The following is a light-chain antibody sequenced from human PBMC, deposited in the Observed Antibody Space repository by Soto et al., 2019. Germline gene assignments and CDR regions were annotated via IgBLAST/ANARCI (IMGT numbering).Light chain of an antibody. CDR3: HQYDNLPLP. V-gene: IGKV1-33*01. J-gene: IGKJ4*01. Sequence: SQMSQSPYTRSASVVDRVTITCRASQSISSWLAWYQQKPGKAPKLLIYDASNLETGVPSRFSGSGSGTHFTFTITTLQPEDIATHYCHQYDNLPLPFAGGTKVDIK. CDR2: DAS. CDR1: QSISSW.